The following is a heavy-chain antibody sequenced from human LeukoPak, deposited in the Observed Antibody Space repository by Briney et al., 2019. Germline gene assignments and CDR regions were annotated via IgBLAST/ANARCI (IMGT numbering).Heavy chain of an antibody. CDR3: ARGRPGYSSSSPRAAHFDY. CDR1: GYTFTSYY. J-gene: IGHJ4*02. Sequence: ASVKVSCKASGYTFTSYYMHWVRQAPGQGLEWMGIINPSGGSTSYAQKFQGRVTMTRDTSTSTVYTELSSLRSEDTAVYYCARGRPGYSSSSPRAAHFDYWGQGTLVTVSS. D-gene: IGHD6-13*01. CDR2: INPSGGST. V-gene: IGHV1-46*01.